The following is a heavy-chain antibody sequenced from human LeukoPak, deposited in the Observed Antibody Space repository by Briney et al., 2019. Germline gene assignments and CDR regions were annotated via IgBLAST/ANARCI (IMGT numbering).Heavy chain of an antibody. D-gene: IGHD3-9*01. CDR2: ISAYNGNT. CDR3: ARVPPRYFDWLLSNWYFDL. Sequence: ASVKVSCKASGYTFTSYGISWVRQAPGQGLEWMGWISAYNGNTNYAQKLQGRVTMTTDTSTSTAYMELRSLRSDDTAVYYCARVPPRYFDWLLSNWYFDLWGRGTLVTVSS. CDR1: GYTFTSYG. V-gene: IGHV1-18*01. J-gene: IGHJ2*01.